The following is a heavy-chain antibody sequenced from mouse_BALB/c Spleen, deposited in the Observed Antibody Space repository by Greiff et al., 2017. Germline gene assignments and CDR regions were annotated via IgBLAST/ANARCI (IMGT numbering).Heavy chain of an antibody. CDR2: INPYNGDT. Sequence: VQLQQPGAELVRPGASVKLSCKASGYSFTGYFMNWVKQSHGKSLEWIGRINPYNGDTFYNQKFKGKATLTVDKSSSTAHMELLSLTSEDSAVYYCGREGRDGYYSFDYWGQGTTLTVAS. CDR3: GREGRDGYYSFDY. J-gene: IGHJ2*01. D-gene: IGHD2-3*01. V-gene: IGHV1-37*01. CDR1: GYSFTGYF.